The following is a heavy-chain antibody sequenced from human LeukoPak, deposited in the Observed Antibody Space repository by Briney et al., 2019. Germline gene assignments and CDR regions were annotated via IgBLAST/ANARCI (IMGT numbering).Heavy chain of an antibody. CDR3: AGRRVLDASFDY. J-gene: IGHJ4*02. D-gene: IGHD3-16*01. CDR1: GFTVSNNY. Sequence: SGGSLRLSCAASGFTVSNNYMSWVRQARGKGLEWVSVIYSGDNTYYVESVKGRFTISRDNSKNTLFLQMNRLRAEDTAVYYCAGRRVLDASFDYWGQGTLVTVSS. CDR2: IYSGDNT. V-gene: IGHV3-66*02.